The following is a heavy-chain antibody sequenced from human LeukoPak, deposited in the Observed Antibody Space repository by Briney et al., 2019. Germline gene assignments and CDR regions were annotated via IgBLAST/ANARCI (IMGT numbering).Heavy chain of an antibody. CDR3: AKDGRPFDL. V-gene: IGHV3-9*03. Sequence: GGSLGLSCAASGFTFDDYAMHWVRQAPGKGLEWVSGISWNSGSIGYADSVKGRFTISRDNAKNSLYLQMNSLRAEDMALYYCAKDGRPFDLWGRGTLVTVSS. J-gene: IGHJ2*01. CDR1: GFTFDDYA. CDR2: ISWNSGSI.